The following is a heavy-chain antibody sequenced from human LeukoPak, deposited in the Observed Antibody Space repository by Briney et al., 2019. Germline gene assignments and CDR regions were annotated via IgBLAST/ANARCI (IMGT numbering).Heavy chain of an antibody. D-gene: IGHD3-10*01. CDR3: AKEGMIRGVIDY. V-gene: IGHV4-4*07. J-gene: IGHJ4*02. CDR2: IHTSGST. Sequence: SETLSLTCTVSGASISPYYWSWIRQPAGKGLEWVGHIHTSGSTNYNPSLKSRVTMSLDTSKNRLSLNLNSVTAADTAVYYCAKEGMIRGVIDYWGQGALVTVSS. CDR1: GASISPYY.